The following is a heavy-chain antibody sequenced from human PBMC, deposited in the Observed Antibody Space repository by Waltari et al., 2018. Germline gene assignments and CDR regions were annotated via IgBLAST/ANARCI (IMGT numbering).Heavy chain of an antibody. CDR1: GFTFGDYA. V-gene: IGHV3-49*04. J-gene: IGHJ4*02. Sequence: EVQLVESGGGLVQPGRSLRLSCTAPGFTFGDYAMSWVRQAPGKGLEWVGFIRSKAYGGTTEYAASVKGRFTISRDDSKSIAYLQMNSLKTEDTAVYYCTRAGYSRRMTTVTKHDYWGQGTLVTVSS. CDR3: TRAGYSRRMTTVTKHDY. D-gene: IGHD4-17*01. CDR2: IRSKAYGGTT.